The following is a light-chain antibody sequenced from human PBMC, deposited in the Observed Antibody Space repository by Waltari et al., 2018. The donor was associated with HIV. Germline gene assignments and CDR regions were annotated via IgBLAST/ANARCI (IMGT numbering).Light chain of an antibody. CDR3: SSYTSSNTYV. Sequence: QSALTQPASVSGSPGQSITIPCPGTSSDVGGYNYVSWYQQHPGKAPKLVIYDVTNRPAGVSNRFSGSKSGNTASLTISGLQAEDEADYYCSSYTSSNTYVVGTGTKVTVL. J-gene: IGLJ1*01. V-gene: IGLV2-14*01. CDR2: DVT. CDR1: SSDVGGYNY.